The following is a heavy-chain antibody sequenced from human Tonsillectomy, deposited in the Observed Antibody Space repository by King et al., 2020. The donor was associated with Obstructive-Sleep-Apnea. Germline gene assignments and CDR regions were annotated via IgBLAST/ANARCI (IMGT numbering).Heavy chain of an antibody. V-gene: IGHV3-48*04. CDR2: IDSTGSTI. J-gene: IGHJ4*02. Sequence: EVQLVESGGGLVQRGGSLRLSCAASGFTFSTNGMNWVRQAPGKGLQWVSVIDSTGSTIYYADSVKGRFTISRDNAKNSLFLQMSSLRAGDTAVYYCAADPWFVNQWGQGTLVTVSS. CDR3: AADPWFVNQ. CDR1: GFTFSTNG. D-gene: IGHD3-10*01.